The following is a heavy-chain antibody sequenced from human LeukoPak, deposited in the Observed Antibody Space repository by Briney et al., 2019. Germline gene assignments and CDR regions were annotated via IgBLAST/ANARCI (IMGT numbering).Heavy chain of an antibody. CDR3: ARDGIVGATGEFDY. CDR1: GGSISSSSYY. J-gene: IGHJ4*02. V-gene: IGHV4-61*01. D-gene: IGHD1-26*01. CDR2: IYYSGST. Sequence: SETLSLTCTVSGGSISSSSYYWGWIRQPPGKGLEWIGYIYYSGSTNYNPSLKSRVTISVDTSKNQFSLKLSSVTAADTAVYYCARDGIVGATGEFDYWGQGTLVTVSS.